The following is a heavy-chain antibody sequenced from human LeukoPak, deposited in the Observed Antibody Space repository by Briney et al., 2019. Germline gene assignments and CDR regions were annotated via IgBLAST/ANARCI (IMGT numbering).Heavy chain of an antibody. D-gene: IGHD5-12*01. CDR3: ARARYSGYDYYFDY. CDR1: GGSISSGSYY. V-gene: IGHV4-61*02. CDR2: IYTSGST. J-gene: IGHJ4*02. Sequence: QTSQTLSLTCTVSGGSISSGSYYWSWIRQPAGKGLEWIGRIYTSGSTNYNPSLKSRVTISVDTSKNQFSLKLCSVTAADTAVYYCARARYSGYDYYFDYWGQGTLVTVSS.